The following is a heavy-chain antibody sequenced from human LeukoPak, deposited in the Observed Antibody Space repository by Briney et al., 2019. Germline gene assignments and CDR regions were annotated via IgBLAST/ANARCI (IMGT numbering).Heavy chain of an antibody. CDR1: GFTFSSYW. CDR2: IKQDGSEK. J-gene: IGHJ6*02. Sequence: GGSLRLSCAASGFTFSSYWMSWVRQAPGKGLEWVANIKQDGSEKYYVDSVKGRFTISRDTAKNSLYLQMNSLRAEDTAVYYCARDGGMHYYGSGSYYDYGMDVWGQGTTVTVSS. V-gene: IGHV3-7*01. CDR3: ARDGGMHYYGSGSYYDYGMDV. D-gene: IGHD3-10*01.